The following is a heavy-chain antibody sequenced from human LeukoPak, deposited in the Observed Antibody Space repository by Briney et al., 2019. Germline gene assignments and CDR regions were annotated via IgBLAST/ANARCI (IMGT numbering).Heavy chain of an antibody. J-gene: IGHJ4*02. CDR2: IYYSGST. CDR1: GGSISSYY. V-gene: IGHV4-59*01. Sequence: SETLSLTCTVSGGSISSYYWSWIRQPPGKGLEWIGYIYYSGSTNYNPSLKSRVTISVDTSKNQFSLKLSSVTAADTAVYYCAGYYGSGSYYLTPAFDYWGQGTLVTVSS. D-gene: IGHD3-10*01. CDR3: AGYYGSGSYYLTPAFDY.